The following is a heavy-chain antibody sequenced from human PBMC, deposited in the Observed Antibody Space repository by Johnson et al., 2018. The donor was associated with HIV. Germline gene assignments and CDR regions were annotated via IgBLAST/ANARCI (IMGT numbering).Heavy chain of an antibody. CDR3: ARVAGKDGWWFDAFDI. V-gene: IGHV3-30*04. J-gene: IGHJ3*02. CDR2: ISYDGSNK. D-gene: IGHD2-15*01. CDR1: GFTFSSYA. Sequence: QVQLVESGGGVVQPGRSLRLSCAASGFTFSSYAMHWVRQAPGKGLEWVAVISYDGSNKYYADSVKGRFTISRDNSKNTLYLQMNSLRAEDTAVYYCARVAGKDGWWFDAFDIWGQGTMVTVSS.